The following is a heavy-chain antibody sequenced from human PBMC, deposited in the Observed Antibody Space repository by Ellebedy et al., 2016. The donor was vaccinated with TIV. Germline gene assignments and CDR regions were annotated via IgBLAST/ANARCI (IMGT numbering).Heavy chain of an antibody. J-gene: IGHJ4*02. D-gene: IGHD3-3*01. CDR2: IRDDGSNK. CDR1: GFSFSSYG. Sequence: GESLKISCAASGFSFSSYGMHWVRQAPGKGLEWVAYIRDDGSNKYYADSVKGRFTISRDNSKNTLHLQMSSLRADDTAVYYYAKGRPGVVHYWGQGTLVTVSS. CDR3: AKGRPGVVHY. V-gene: IGHV3-30*02.